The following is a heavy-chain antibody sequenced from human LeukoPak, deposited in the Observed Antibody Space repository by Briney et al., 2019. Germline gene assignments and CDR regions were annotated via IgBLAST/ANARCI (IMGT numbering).Heavy chain of an antibody. J-gene: IGHJ4*02. CDR3: ARGVGSGSRLRAGDY. Sequence: SETLSLTCTVSGGSISSYYWSWIRQPPGKGLEWIGYIYYSGSTNSNPSLKSRVTISVDTSKNQFSLKLSSVTAADTAVYYCARGVGSGSRLRAGDYWGQGTLVTVSS. CDR2: IYYSGST. V-gene: IGHV4-59*01. D-gene: IGHD1-26*01. CDR1: GGSISSYY.